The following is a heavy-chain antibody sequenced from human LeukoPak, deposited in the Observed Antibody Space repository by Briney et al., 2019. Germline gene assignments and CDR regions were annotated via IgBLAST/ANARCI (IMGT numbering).Heavy chain of an antibody. J-gene: IGHJ5*02. CDR3: ARQSTIAAARIDP. CDR1: GGSISGSSYY. D-gene: IGHD6-25*01. Sequence: SETLSLICTVSGGSISGSSYYWGWIRQPPGRGLEWIGNIYYRGSAYYSPSLKSRVTVSVDTSKDQFSLKLNSVTAADTALYYCARQSTIAAARIDPWGQGTLVTVSS. CDR2: IYYRGSA. V-gene: IGHV4-39*01.